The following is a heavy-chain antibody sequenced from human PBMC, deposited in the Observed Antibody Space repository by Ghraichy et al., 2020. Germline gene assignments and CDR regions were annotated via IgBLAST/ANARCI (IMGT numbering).Heavy chain of an antibody. J-gene: IGHJ4*02. CDR3: ARDGAVAGTDKTYYFDY. CDR1: GGSISSSNW. D-gene: IGHD6-19*01. Sequence: SETLSLTCAVSGGSISSSNWWSWVRQPPGKGLEWIGEIYHSGSTNYNPSLKSRVTISVDKSKNQFSLKLSSATAADTAVYYCARDGAVAGTDKTYYFDYWGQGTLVTVSS. CDR2: IYHSGST. V-gene: IGHV4-4*02.